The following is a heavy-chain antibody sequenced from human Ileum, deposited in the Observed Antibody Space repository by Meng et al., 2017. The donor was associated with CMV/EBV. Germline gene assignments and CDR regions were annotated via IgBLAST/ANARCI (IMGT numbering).Heavy chain of an antibody. Sequence: GESLRLSCAASGFTLSSYAMSWVRQAPGKGLEWVSVIFAGGRSAYYVDSVKGRFTISRDNSENTLYLQMNSLRVEDTAIYYCAKQMRPAYYYGMDVWGQGTTVTVSS. J-gene: IGHJ6*02. CDR2: IFAGGRSA. CDR1: GFTLSSYA. V-gene: IGHV3-23*03. D-gene: IGHD6-25*01. CDR3: AKQMRPAYYYGMDV.